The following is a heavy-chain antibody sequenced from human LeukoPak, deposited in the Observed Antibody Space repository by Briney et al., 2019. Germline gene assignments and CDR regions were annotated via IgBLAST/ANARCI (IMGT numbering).Heavy chain of an antibody. CDR3: AGGAGDYVRFDY. CDR2: IRGSGTTI. V-gene: IGHV3-48*03. J-gene: IGHJ4*02. CDR1: GFTFSSYE. D-gene: IGHD4-17*01. Sequence: PGGSLRLSCAGSGFTFSSYEMNWVRQAPGKGLEWVSYIRGSGTTISYADSVKGRFTISRDNAKNSLYLQMNSLRGEDTAIYYFAGGAGDYVRFDYWGQGTLVTVSS.